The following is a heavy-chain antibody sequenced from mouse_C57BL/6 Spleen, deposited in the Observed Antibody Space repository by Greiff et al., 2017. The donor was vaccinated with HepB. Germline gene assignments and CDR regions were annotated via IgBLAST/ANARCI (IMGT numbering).Heavy chain of an antibody. D-gene: IGHD1-1*01. V-gene: IGHV5-17*01. CDR2: ISSGSSTI. Sequence: EVQLVESGGGLVKPGGSLKLSCAASGFTFSDYGMHWVRQAPEKGLEWVAYISSGSSTIYYADTVKGRFTISRDNAKKTLFLQMTSLRSEDTAMYYCARPYYYVSRYYFDYWGQGTTLTVSS. J-gene: IGHJ2*01. CDR3: ARPYYYVSRYYFDY. CDR1: GFTFSDYG.